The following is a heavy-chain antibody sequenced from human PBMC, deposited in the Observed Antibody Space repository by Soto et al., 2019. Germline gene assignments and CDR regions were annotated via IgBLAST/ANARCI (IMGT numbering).Heavy chain of an antibody. D-gene: IGHD5-12*01. V-gene: IGHV3-21*06. Sequence: EEQLVESRGGLVKPGWSLRLSCAASGFTFSTSIMNWVRQAPGTGLEWVSSITSSSSYMFYADSVKGRFTISRDNARNSLYLQMNSLRAEDTAIYYCTTALGRVPTITWGQGTLVTVSS. CDR1: GFTFSTSI. J-gene: IGHJ4*02. CDR2: ITSSSSYM. CDR3: TTALGRVPTIT.